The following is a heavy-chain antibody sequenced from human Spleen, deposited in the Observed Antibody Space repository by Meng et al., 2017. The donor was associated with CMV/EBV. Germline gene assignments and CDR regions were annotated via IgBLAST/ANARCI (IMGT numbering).Heavy chain of an antibody. Sequence: GGSLRLSCAVSGFTFSSYWMHWVRQAPGKGLVWVSRISTAGRSTNYADSVRGRFTISRDNAKNTLYLQMNSLRAEDTAVYYGVRNSYGSGSNWFDPWGQGTLVTVSS. CDR2: ISTAGRST. CDR3: VRNSYGSGSNWFDP. V-gene: IGHV3-74*01. J-gene: IGHJ5*02. D-gene: IGHD6-19*01. CDR1: GFTFSSYW.